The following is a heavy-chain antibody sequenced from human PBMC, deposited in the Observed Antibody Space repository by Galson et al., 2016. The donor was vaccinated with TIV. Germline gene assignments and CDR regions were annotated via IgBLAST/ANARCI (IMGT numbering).Heavy chain of an antibody. V-gene: IGHV1-2*02. CDR3: ARTGDFDY. CDR2: INANDGMT. D-gene: IGHD1-14*01. J-gene: IGHJ4*02. CDR1: GFTFSDYY. Sequence: VKVSCKASGFTFSDYYMEWVRQAPGRGFESLGWINANDGMTKFAQKFHGRVTLSRDTSITTVYMEMSGLTSDDTAVYYCARTGDFDYWGQGTPVTVSS.